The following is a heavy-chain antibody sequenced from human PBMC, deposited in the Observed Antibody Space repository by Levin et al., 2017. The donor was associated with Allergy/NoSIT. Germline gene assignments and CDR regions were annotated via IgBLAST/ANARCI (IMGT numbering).Heavy chain of an antibody. V-gene: IGHV4-61*01. J-gene: IGHJ4*02. Sequence: PSETLSLTCTVSGGSVSSSSYYWSWIRQPPGKGLDWIGYISYSGSTNYNPSLKSRVTISVDTSKNQFSLKLSSVTAADTAVYYCARSHDSTGYFNWGQGTLVTVSS. CDR3: ARSHDSTGYFN. CDR2: ISYSGST. CDR1: GGSVSSSSYY. D-gene: IGHD3-22*01.